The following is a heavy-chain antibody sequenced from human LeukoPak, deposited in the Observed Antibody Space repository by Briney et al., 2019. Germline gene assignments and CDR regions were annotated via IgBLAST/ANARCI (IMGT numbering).Heavy chain of an antibody. Sequence: PGGSLRLSCAASGFTFSSYWMSWVRQAPGKGLEWVANIKQDGSEKYYVDSVKGRFTISRDNAKNSLYLQMNSLRAEDTAVYYCARGDYDFWSGYYPVIDYWGQGTLVTVSS. CDR2: IKQDGSEK. D-gene: IGHD3-3*01. J-gene: IGHJ4*02. CDR3: ARGDYDFWSGYYPVIDY. CDR1: GFTFSSYW. V-gene: IGHV3-7*01.